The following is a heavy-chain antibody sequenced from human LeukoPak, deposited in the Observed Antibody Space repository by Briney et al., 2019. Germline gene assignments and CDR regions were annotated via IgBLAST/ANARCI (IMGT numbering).Heavy chain of an antibody. J-gene: IGHJ4*02. CDR2: INPSGGST. D-gene: IGHD3-3*02. CDR3: ARELAKPRYFDY. V-gene: IGHV1-46*01. CDR1: GYTFTSYY. Sequence: ASVKVSCKASGYTFTSYYMHWVRQAPGQGLEWMGIINPSGGSTSYAQKFQGRVTMTRDTSTSTVYKELSSLRSEDTAVYYCARELAKPRYFDYWGQGTLVTVSS.